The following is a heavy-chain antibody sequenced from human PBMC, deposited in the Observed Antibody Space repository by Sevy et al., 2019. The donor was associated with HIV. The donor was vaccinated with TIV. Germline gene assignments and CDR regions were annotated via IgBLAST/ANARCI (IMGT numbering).Heavy chain of an antibody. Sequence: GGSLRLSCVASQFNFDTYAIHWVRQAPGKGLEWVAMIWFDGSSKDYAESVKGRFAIPRDNSQNTAFLQMNSLRAEDTGVYYCATNMVHAGAYDSYFNFWGQGSLVTVSS. CDR3: ATNMVHAGAYDSYFNF. CDR2: IWFDGSSK. CDR1: QFNFDTYA. V-gene: IGHV3-33*01. D-gene: IGHD3-10*01. J-gene: IGHJ4*02.